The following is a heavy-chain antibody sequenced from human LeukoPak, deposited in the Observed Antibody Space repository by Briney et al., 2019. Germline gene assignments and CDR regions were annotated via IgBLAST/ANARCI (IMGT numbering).Heavy chain of an antibody. CDR1: GFTFNNYW. V-gene: IGHV3-74*01. CDR2: INSGGSGT. J-gene: IGHJ4*02. Sequence: GGSLRLSCAASGFTFNNYWMHWVRQAPGKGLVWVSRINSGGSGTVYADSVKGRFTISRDNAKNTLYLQMNNLRAEDTAVYYCARSTSSEYDIYHFDYWGQGTLVTVSS. CDR3: ARSTSSEYDIYHFDY. D-gene: IGHD3-9*01.